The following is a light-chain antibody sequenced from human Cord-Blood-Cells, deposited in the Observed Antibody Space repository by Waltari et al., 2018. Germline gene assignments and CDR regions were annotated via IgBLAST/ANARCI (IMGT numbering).Light chain of an antibody. CDR2: RNN. CDR1: SSNIGSNY. V-gene: IGLV1-47*01. J-gene: IGLJ3*02. CDR3: AAWDDSLSGWV. Sequence: QSVLTQPPSASGTPGQRVTISCSGSSSNIGSNYVYWYQQLPGTAPKLLNYRNNPLPSGVPDRFSGSKSGTSASLAISGLRSEDEADYYCAAWDDSLSGWVFGGGTKLTVL.